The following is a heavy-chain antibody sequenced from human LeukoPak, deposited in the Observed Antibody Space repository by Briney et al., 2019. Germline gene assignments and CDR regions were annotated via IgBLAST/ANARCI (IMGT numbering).Heavy chain of an antibody. CDR2: ISGNGGST. D-gene: IGHD5-24*01. CDR3: AKIGRDGYNPFDY. CDR1: GFTFSSYA. V-gene: IGHV3-23*01. J-gene: IGHJ4*02. Sequence: GGSLRLSCAASGFTFSSYAMSWVRQAPGKGLEWVSFISGNGGSTYYADSVKGRFTISRDNSKNTVYMQMNSLRVEDTAIYYCAKIGRDGYNPFDYWGQGTLVTVSS.